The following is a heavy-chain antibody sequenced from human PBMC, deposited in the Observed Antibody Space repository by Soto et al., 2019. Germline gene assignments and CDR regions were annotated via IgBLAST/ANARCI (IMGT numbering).Heavy chain of an antibody. CDR1: GGSFIGHC. D-gene: IGHD4-17*01. CDR2: INHSGST. V-gene: IGHV4-34*01. J-gene: IGHJ6*03. CDR3: ARDGNYVGRYYYYYMDV. Sequence: SETLYLTCAVYGGSFIGHCWRWIRQPPGKGLEWIGEINHSGSTNYNPSLKSRVTISVDTSKNQFSLKLSSVTAADTAVYYCARDGNYVGRYYYYYMDVWGKGTTVTVSS.